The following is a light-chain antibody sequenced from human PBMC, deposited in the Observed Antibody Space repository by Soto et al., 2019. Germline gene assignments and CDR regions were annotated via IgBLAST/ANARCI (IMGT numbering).Light chain of an antibody. Sequence: EIVMTQSPATLSVSPGDRATLSCRASQSVSSNLAWYQQKPGQAPRLLIYGASTRATGIPGRFSGSGSGTEFTLTISSLQSEDFAVYYCQQYNNWPPKFTFGQGTKLEIK. J-gene: IGKJ2*01. CDR3: QQYNNWPPKFT. CDR2: GAS. V-gene: IGKV3-15*01. CDR1: QSVSSN.